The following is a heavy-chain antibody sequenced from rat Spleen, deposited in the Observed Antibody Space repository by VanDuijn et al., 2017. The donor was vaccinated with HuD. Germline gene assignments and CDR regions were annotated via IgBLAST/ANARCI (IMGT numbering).Heavy chain of an antibody. CDR2: INYDGSST. J-gene: IGHJ3*01. CDR3: ATHGGLYNWFAY. CDR1: GFTFSNYG. V-gene: IGHV5-29*01. Sequence: EVQLVESGGALVQPGRSLKLSCAASGFTFSNYGMAWVREAPTKGLEWVATINYDGSSTHYRDSVKGRFTVSRDDAESTLYLQMDSLRSEDTAAYYCATHGGLYNWFAYWGQGTLVTVSS.